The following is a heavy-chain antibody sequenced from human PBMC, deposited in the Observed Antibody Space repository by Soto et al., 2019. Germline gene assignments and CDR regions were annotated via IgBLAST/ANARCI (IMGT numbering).Heavy chain of an antibody. J-gene: IGHJ6*02. D-gene: IGHD3-16*01. CDR1: GFTFGDYA. CDR2: IRSKAYGGTT. CDR3: TRDGGLSGYYYGMDV. Sequence: GSLRLSCTASGFTFGDYAMSWVRQAPGKGLEWVGFIRSKAYGGTTEYAASVKGRFTISRDDSKSIAYLQMNSLKTEDTAVYYCTRDGGLSGYYYGMDVWGQGTTVTVSS. V-gene: IGHV3-49*04.